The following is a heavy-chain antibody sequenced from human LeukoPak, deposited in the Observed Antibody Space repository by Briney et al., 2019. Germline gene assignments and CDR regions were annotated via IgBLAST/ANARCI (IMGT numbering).Heavy chain of an antibody. D-gene: IGHD6-13*01. J-gene: IGHJ6*03. Sequence: GGSLRLSCAASGFTFSSYGMHWVRQAPGKGLEWVAVIWYDGSNKYYADSVKGRFTISRDNSKNTLYLQMNSLRAEDTAVYYCARDIDSSSIRYYYYMDVWGKGTTVTVSS. CDR1: GFTFSSYG. CDR2: IWYDGSNK. CDR3: ARDIDSSSIRYYYYMDV. V-gene: IGHV3-33*01.